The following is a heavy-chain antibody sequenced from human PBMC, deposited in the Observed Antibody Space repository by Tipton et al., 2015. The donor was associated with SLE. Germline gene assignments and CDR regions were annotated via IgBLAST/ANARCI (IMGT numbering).Heavy chain of an antibody. CDR1: GGSLTSSSHY. D-gene: IGHD6-6*01. CDR3: ARAGGIAARSYYYYYYYMDV. Sequence: TLSLTCTVSGGSLTSSSHYWGWIRQPPGKGLEWVGSLHNTGSAYYNPSLRTRIALSIDTSENRFSLKLTSLTAADTAVYYCARAGGIAARSYYYYYYYMDVWGKGTTVTVSS. V-gene: IGHV4-39*07. J-gene: IGHJ6*03. CDR2: LHNTGSA.